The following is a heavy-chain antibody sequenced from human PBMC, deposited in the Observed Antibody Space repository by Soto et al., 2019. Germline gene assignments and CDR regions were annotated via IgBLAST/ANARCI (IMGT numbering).Heavy chain of an antibody. D-gene: IGHD1-1*01. CDR3: AKATATSGGAFEI. Sequence: PGGSLRLSCAVSGFICSSYDMSWVRQAPGKGLEWVSTILVGGSTHYEDSVKGRFTISRDTSKNTVYLQMNSLTAGDTAFYYCAKATATSGGAFEIYGQGXMVTV. J-gene: IGHJ3*02. CDR1: GFICSSYD. V-gene: IGHV3-23*01. CDR2: ILVGGST.